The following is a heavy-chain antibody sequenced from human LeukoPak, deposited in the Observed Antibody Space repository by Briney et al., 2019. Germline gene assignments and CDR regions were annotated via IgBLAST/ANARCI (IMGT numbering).Heavy chain of an antibody. CDR1: GFTFDDYA. D-gene: IGHD4-17*01. Sequence: GGSLRLSCAASGFTFDDYAMHWVRHAPGKGLEWVSGISWNSGSIVYADSVKGRFTISRDNAKNSLYLQMNSLRAEDTALYYCARGSGGDYRDYYYYGMDVWGQGTTVTVSS. CDR3: ARGSGGDYRDYYYYGMDV. V-gene: IGHV3-9*01. CDR2: ISWNSGSI. J-gene: IGHJ6*02.